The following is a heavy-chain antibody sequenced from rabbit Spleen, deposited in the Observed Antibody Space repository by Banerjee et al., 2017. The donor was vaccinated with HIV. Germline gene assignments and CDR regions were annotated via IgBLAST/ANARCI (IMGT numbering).Heavy chain of an antibody. CDR3: ARDTGSSFSTYGMDL. V-gene: IGHV1S40*01. CDR2: IDTGSRDFT. J-gene: IGHJ6*01. D-gene: IGHD8-1*01. CDR1: GFDFSAYTF. Sequence: LVEYGGGLVQPGASLTLTCTASGFDFSAYTFMCWVRQAPGKGLEWIACIDTGSRDFTYYASWAKGRFTISKTSSTTVTLQMTSLTVADTSTYFCARDTGSSFSTYGMDLWGPGTLVTVS.